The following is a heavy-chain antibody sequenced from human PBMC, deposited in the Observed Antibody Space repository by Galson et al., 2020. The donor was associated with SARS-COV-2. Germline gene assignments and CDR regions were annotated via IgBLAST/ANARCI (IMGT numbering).Heavy chain of an antibody. CDR1: GGSVNNYY. Sequence: SETLSLTCTVSGGSVNNYYWSWIRQPPGKGLERIGYISYSGTTNYNPSLASRVTISVDTSKNQFSLRLTSVTAADTAVYYCARGIVGAGAWGQGTLVTVSS. CDR2: ISYSGTT. CDR3: ARGIVGAGA. V-gene: IGHV4-59*02. J-gene: IGHJ5*02. D-gene: IGHD1-26*01.